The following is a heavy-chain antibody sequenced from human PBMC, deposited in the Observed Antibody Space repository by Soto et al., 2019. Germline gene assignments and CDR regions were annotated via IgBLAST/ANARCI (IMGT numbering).Heavy chain of an antibody. J-gene: IGHJ4*02. Sequence: EVQLLESGGGLVQPGGSLRLSCTGSGFIFSAYAMSWVRQAPGKGLEWVASISGVGGTTYYADSVKGRFTISRDNSKNTRYLQMNSLGGEDTAMYYCAKDMGYWGQGTLVTVSS. CDR2: ISGVGGTT. CDR1: GFIFSAYA. V-gene: IGHV3-23*01. CDR3: AKDMGY. D-gene: IGHD3-10*01.